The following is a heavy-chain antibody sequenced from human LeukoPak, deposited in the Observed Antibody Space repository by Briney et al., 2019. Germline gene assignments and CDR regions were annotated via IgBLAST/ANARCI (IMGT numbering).Heavy chain of an antibody. V-gene: IGHV7-4-1*02. CDR3: ARDQTYYDSSGRAFDI. D-gene: IGHD3-22*01. CDR2: ISTNTGNP. Sequence: GASVKVSCKTSGYTFTAYYILWVRQAPGQGLEWMGWISTNTGNPTYAQGFTGRFVFSMDTSVSTAYLEISSLKAEDTAVYYCARDQTYYDSSGRAFDIWGQGTMVTVSS. CDR1: GYTFTAYY. J-gene: IGHJ3*02.